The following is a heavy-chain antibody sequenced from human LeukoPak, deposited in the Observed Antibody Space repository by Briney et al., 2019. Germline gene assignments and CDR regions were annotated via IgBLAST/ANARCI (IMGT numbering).Heavy chain of an antibody. Sequence: PGGSLRLSCSASGFRFDDYYLSWIRQAPGKGVEWISFISATGGMMGHADSVKGGFTLSRDNAKNSVYLEMNNLRADDPAVYHCARHMVLSPCDYWGPGTVVTVSS. D-gene: IGHD4/OR15-4a*01. CDR1: GFRFDDYY. V-gene: IGHV3-11*01. CDR3: ARHMVLSPCDY. CDR2: ISATGGMM. J-gene: IGHJ4*02.